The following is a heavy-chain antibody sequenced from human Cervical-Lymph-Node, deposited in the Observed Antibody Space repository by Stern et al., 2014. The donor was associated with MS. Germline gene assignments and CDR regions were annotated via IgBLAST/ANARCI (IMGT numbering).Heavy chain of an antibody. CDR3: ASEYSSSHYYFDY. V-gene: IGHV3-33*01. Sequence: VQLVQSGGGVVQPGRSLRLSCAASGFSFSRYAMHWVRQAPGKGLEWVALIWYDGSNPYYADSVTGRFTIARDNFKNTLYLQMNSLRAEDTAVYYCASEYSSSHYYFDYWGQGTLVTVSS. J-gene: IGHJ4*02. CDR2: IWYDGSNP. D-gene: IGHD6-13*01. CDR1: GFSFSRYA.